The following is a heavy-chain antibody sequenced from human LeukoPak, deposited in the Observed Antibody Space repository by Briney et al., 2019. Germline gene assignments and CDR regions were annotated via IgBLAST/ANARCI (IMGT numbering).Heavy chain of an antibody. D-gene: IGHD1-26*01. CDR3: ASTIFVGAIGSY. J-gene: IGHJ4*02. Sequence: SGGSLRLSCAASGFTFSSYNMNWVRQAPGKGLEWVSSISSGSSYIYYADSVKGRFTISRDNAKNSLYLQMNSLRAEDTAVYYCASTIFVGAIGSYWGQGTLVTVSS. CDR2: ISSGSSYI. CDR1: GFTFSSYN. V-gene: IGHV3-21*01.